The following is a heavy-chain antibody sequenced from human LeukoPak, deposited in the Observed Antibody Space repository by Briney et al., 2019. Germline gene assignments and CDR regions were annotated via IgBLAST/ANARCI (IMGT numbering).Heavy chain of an antibody. CDR1: GFTFSSHW. V-gene: IGHV3-74*01. CDR3: AKRRDCSSTSCYYGYYGMDV. D-gene: IGHD2-2*01. Sequence: GGSLRLSCAASGFTFSSHWMHWVRQAPGKGLVWVSRINPAGNYANYADSVKGRFTISRDNSKNTLYLQMNSLRAEDTAVYYCAKRRDCSSTSCYYGYYGMDVWGQGTTVTVSS. CDR2: INPAGNYA. J-gene: IGHJ6*02.